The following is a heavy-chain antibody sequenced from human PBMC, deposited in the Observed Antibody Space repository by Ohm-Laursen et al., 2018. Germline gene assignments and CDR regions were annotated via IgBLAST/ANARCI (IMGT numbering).Heavy chain of an antibody. CDR3: ARSIKDYGDYG. J-gene: IGHJ4*02. CDR2: IYSGGGT. V-gene: IGHV3-53*01. Sequence: SLRLSCSASGFIVSNNYMSWVRQAPGKGLEWVSVIYSGGGTNYADSVKGRFTISRDNSKNTLYLQMNSLRAEDTAVYYCARSIKDYGDYGWGQGTLVTVSS. CDR1: GFIVSNNY. D-gene: IGHD4-17*01.